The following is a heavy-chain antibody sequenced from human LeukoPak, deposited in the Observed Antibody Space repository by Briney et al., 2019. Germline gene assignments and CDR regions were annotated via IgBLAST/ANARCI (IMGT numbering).Heavy chain of an antibody. Sequence: GGSLRLSCAASGFTFSSYAMHWVRQAPGKGLEWVAVISYDGSNKYYADSVKGRFTISRDNSKNTLYLQMNSLRAEDTAVYYCARLLRWDAFDIWGQGIMVTVSS. J-gene: IGHJ3*02. D-gene: IGHD5-24*01. V-gene: IGHV3-30*04. CDR2: ISYDGSNK. CDR1: GFTFSSYA. CDR3: ARLLRWDAFDI.